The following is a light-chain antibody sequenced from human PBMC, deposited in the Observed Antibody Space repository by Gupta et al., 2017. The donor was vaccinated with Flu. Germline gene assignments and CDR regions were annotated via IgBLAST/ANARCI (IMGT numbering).Light chain of an antibody. J-gene: IGLJ2*01. V-gene: IGLV2-11*01. CDR1: SSDVGGYNY. CDR2: DVS. Sequence: QSALTQPRPVSGSPGQSVTISCTGTSSDVGGYNYVSWYQQHPGKAPKLMIYDVSKRPSGVPDRFAASNSGNTAFLTISGLQAEDDAYYYSSSYAGSYTVVFGGGTKLTV. CDR3: SSYAGSYTVV.